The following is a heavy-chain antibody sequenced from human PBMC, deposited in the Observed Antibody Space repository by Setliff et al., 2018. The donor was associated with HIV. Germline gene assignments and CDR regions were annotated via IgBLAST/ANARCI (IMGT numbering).Heavy chain of an antibody. V-gene: IGHV4-39*01. CDR2: IHYDART. J-gene: IGHJ5*02. CDR3: ARRIYYYDSNNFLREEGFDP. D-gene: IGHD3-22*01. CDR1: GDSATNSRYY. Sequence: PSETLSLTCTVSGDSATNSRYYWAWIRQPPGKGLEYIGSIHYDARTYYNPSLKSRVTISLDTSKNQFSLNLTSVTAAATAVYYCARRIYYYDSNNFLREEGFDPWGQGTLVTVSS.